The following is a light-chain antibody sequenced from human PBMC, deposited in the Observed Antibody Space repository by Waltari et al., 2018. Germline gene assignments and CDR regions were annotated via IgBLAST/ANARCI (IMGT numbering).Light chain of an antibody. V-gene: IGKV3-20*01. CDR2: GAY. Sequence: IVLTQSPGTLSLSTGERATLSGRASQSVNTYLAWYQQKPGQAPRLLIYGAYTRAAGIPDRFSGSGFGTDFSLTISRLEAEDFAVYYCQHHVRLPATFGQGTKVEIK. CDR3: QHHVRLPAT. J-gene: IGKJ1*01. CDR1: QSVNTY.